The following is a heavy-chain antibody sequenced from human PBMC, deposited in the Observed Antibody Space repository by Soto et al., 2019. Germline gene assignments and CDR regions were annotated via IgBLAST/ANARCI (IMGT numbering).Heavy chain of an antibody. Sequence: SETLSLTCTVSGGSISSGDYYWSWIRQPPGKGLEWIGYIYYSGSTYYNPSLKSRVTISVDTSKNQFSLKLSSVTAADTAVYYCAREDCSGTSCYLVDYWGQGTLVTVSS. J-gene: IGHJ4*02. V-gene: IGHV4-30-4*02. CDR2: IYYSGST. D-gene: IGHD2-2*01. CDR1: GGSISSGDYY. CDR3: AREDCSGTSCYLVDY.